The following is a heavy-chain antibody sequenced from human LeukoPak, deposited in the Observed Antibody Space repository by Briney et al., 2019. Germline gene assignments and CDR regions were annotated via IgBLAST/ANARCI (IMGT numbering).Heavy chain of an antibody. CDR1: GYTSTNDY. CDR2: INPGDGTT. Sequence: GASVKVSCKTSGYTSTNDYMHWVRQAPGQGLEWMGVINPGDGTTKYAQKFQGRVTMTRDTSTSTLYMELSSLRSEDTAMYYCSKVGQLVFDYWGQGTLVTVSS. J-gene: IGHJ4*02. D-gene: IGHD6-6*01. V-gene: IGHV1-46*03. CDR3: SKVGQLVFDY.